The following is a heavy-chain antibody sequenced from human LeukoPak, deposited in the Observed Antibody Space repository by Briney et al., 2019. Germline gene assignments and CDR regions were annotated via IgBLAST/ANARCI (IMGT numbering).Heavy chain of an antibody. D-gene: IGHD2-21*02. CDR2: IYYSGST. V-gene: IGHV4-59*01. J-gene: IGHJ4*02. CDR1: GGSISSYY. CDR3: ARGRGGDYEN. Sequence: SETLSLTCTVSGGSISSYYWSWIRQPPGKGLEWIGYIYYSGSTNYNPSLKSRVTISVDTSKNQFSLKLSSVTAADTAVYYCARGRGGDYENWGQGTLVTVSS.